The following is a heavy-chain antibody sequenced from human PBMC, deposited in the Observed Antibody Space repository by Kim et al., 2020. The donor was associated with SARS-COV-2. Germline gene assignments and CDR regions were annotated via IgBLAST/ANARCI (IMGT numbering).Heavy chain of an antibody. D-gene: IGHD5-18*01. CDR2: ISYDGSNK. J-gene: IGHJ4*02. Sequence: GGSLRLSCAASGFTFSSYGMHWVRQAPGKGLEWVAVISYDGSNKYYADPVKGRFTISRDNSKNTLYLQMNSLRAEDTAVYYCAKSDTAMDPFDYWGQGTLVTVSS. CDR3: AKSDTAMDPFDY. CDR1: GFTFSSYG. V-gene: IGHV3-30*18.